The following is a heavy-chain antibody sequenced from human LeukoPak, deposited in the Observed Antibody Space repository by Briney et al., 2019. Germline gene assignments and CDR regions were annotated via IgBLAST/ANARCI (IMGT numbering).Heavy chain of an antibody. V-gene: IGHV3-11*06. CDR1: GFTFSDYY. CDR3: ARDWSYDAFDI. J-gene: IGHJ3*02. D-gene: IGHD1-26*01. CDR2: IGSSSSYI. Sequence: KPGGSLRLSCAASGFTFSDYYMSWIRQAPGKGLEWVSYIGSSSSYIYYADSVKGRFTISRDNAKNSLYLQMNSLRAEDTAVYYCARDWSYDAFDIWGQGTMVTVSS.